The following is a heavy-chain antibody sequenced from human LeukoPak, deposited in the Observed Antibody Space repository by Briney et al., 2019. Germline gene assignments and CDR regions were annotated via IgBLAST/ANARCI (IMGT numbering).Heavy chain of an antibody. V-gene: IGHV1-2*04. J-gene: IGHJ4*02. D-gene: IGHD3-16*01. CDR1: GYTFTGYY. CDR3: ARQFGTLMITFVGSDY. CDR2: INPNSGGT. Sequence: ASVKVSCKASGYTFTGYYMHWVRQAPGQGLEWMGWINPNSGGTNYAQKFQGWVTMTRDTSISTAYMELSRLRSDDTAVYYCARQFGTLMITFVGSDYWGQGTLVTVSS.